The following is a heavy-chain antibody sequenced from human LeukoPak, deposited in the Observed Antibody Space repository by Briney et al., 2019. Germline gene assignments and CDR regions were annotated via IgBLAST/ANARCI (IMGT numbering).Heavy chain of an antibody. CDR2: INHSGST. CDR3: ARQRITMVRGVIIPRRQRKAQFDP. J-gene: IGHJ5*02. Sequence: SETLSLTCTVSGGSISSSSHYWGWIRQPPGKGLEWIGEINHSGSTNYNPSLKSRVTISVDTSKNQFSLKLSSVTAADTAVYYCARQRITMVRGVIIPRRQRKAQFDPWGQGTLVTVSS. D-gene: IGHD3-10*01. CDR1: GGSISSSSHY. V-gene: IGHV4-39*07.